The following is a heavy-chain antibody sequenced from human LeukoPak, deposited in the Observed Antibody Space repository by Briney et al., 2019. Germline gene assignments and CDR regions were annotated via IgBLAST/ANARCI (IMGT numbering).Heavy chain of an antibody. CDR3: AREDDYGTYYYYMDV. D-gene: IGHD4-17*01. Sequence: PGGSLRLSCAASGFTFSSYRMSWVRQAPGKGLEWVANIKQDGSEKYYVDSVKGRFTISRDNAKNSLYLQMNSLRAEDTAVCYCAREDDYGTYYYYMDVWGKGTTVTISS. CDR2: IKQDGSEK. J-gene: IGHJ6*03. CDR1: GFTFSSYR. V-gene: IGHV3-7*01.